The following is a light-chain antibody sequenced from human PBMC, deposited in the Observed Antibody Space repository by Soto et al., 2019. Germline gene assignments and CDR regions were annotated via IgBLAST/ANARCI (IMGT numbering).Light chain of an antibody. V-gene: IGLV4-69*01. J-gene: IGLJ3*02. CDR3: QTWGTGIWV. Sequence: QTVVTQSPSASASLGASVKLTCTLSSGHSTYAIAWHQQQPEKGPRYLMILNSDGSHSKGDGIPDRFSGSSSGTERYLTISSLQSEDEADYYCQTWGTGIWVFGGGTKLTVL. CDR1: SGHSTYA. CDR2: LNSDGSH.